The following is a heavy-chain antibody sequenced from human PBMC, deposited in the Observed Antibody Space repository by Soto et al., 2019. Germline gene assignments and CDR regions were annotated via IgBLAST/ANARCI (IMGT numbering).Heavy chain of an antibody. CDR3: ARDLDPAPRVYYDILTGYSPPRAYYGMDV. V-gene: IGHV1-69*13. CDR1: GGTFSSYA. Sequence: SVKVSCKASGGTFSSYAISWVRQAPGQGLEWMGGIIPIFGTANYAQKFQGRVTITADESTSTAYMELSSLRSEDTAVYYCARDLDPAPRVYYDILTGYSPPRAYYGMDVWGQGTTVTV. J-gene: IGHJ6*02. D-gene: IGHD3-9*01. CDR2: IIPIFGTA.